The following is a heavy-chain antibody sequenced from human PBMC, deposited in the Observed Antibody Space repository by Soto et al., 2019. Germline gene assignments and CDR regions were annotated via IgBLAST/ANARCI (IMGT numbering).Heavy chain of an antibody. Sequence: QLQLQESGPGLVKPSETLSLTCTVSGGSISSSSYYWGWIRQPPGKGLEWIGSIYYSGSTYYNPSLKSRVTISVDTSKNQFSLKLSSVTAADTAVYYCARHGLEYSSSYYGMDVWGQVTTVTVSS. D-gene: IGHD6-6*01. J-gene: IGHJ6*02. CDR1: GGSISSSSYY. CDR3: ARHGLEYSSSYYGMDV. V-gene: IGHV4-39*01. CDR2: IYYSGST.